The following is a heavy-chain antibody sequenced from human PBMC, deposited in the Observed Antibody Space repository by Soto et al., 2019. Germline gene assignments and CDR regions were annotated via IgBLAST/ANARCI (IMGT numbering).Heavy chain of an antibody. CDR3: ARVTTLENWFDP. Sequence: PSETLSLTCTVSGGSISSGGYYWSWIRQHPGKGLEWIGYIYYSGSTYYNPSLKSRVTISVDTSKNQFSLKLSSVTAADTAVYYCARVTTLENWFDPWGQGTLVTVSS. V-gene: IGHV4-31*03. CDR2: IYYSGST. CDR1: GGSISSGGYY. D-gene: IGHD4-17*01. J-gene: IGHJ5*02.